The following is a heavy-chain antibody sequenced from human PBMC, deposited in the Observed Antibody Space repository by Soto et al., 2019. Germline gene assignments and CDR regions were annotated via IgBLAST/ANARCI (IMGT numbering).Heavy chain of an antibody. J-gene: IGHJ6*02. D-gene: IGHD3-3*01. CDR2: IYYSGST. CDR3: ARVTKSAYGAPYYYYGMDV. CDR1: GGSISSGGYY. Sequence: SETLSLTCTVSGGSISSGGYYWSWIRQHPGKGLEWIGYIYYSGSTYYNPSLKSRVTISVDTSKNQFSLKLSSVTAADTAVYYCARVTKSAYGAPYYYYGMDVWGQGTTVTVSS. V-gene: IGHV4-31*03.